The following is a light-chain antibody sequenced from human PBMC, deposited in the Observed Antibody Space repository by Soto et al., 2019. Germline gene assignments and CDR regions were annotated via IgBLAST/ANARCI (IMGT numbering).Light chain of an antibody. J-gene: IGKJ4*01. CDR3: QKYNSAPLT. Sequence: DIQMTQSPSTLSASVGDRVTITCRASQSISSWLAWYQQKPGKAPNLLIYAASTLQSGVPSRFSGSGSGTDFTLTISSLQPEDVATYYCQKYNSAPLTFGGGTKVEIK. CDR2: AAS. V-gene: IGKV1-27*01. CDR1: QSISSW.